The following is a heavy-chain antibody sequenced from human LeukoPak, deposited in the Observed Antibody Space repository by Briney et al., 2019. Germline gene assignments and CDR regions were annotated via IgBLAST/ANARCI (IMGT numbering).Heavy chain of an antibody. CDR1: GGTFSSYA. CDR3: ATAGAPRGGSGSYEHFQH. D-gene: IGHD3-10*01. Sequence: SVKVSCKASGGTFSSYAISWVRQAPGQGLEWMGGIIPIFGTANYAQKFQGRVTITADESTSTAYMELSSLRSEDTAVYYCATAGAPRGGSGSYEHFQHWGQGTLVTVSS. J-gene: IGHJ1*01. V-gene: IGHV1-69*13. CDR2: IIPIFGTA.